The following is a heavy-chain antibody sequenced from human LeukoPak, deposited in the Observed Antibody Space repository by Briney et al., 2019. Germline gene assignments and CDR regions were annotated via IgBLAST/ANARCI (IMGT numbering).Heavy chain of an antibody. J-gene: IGHJ5*02. D-gene: IGHD1-26*01. Sequence: SETLSLTCTVSGYSISSGYLWGWIRQPPGKGLEWIGSIDGSGSSYYNPSLKSRVTMSVDTSKNQFSLKLSSVTAADTAVYYCARGGPYNWFDPWGQGTLVTVSS. CDR3: ARGGPYNWFDP. V-gene: IGHV4-38-2*02. CDR2: IDGSGSS. CDR1: GYSISSGYL.